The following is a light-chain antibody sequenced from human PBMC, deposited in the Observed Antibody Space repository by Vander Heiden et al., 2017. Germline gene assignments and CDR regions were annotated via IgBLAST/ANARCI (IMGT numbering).Light chain of an antibody. CDR3: QQTYITPPT. Sequence: DVQMTQSPSSLSASVGDRVTITCRASQSISDYLNWYQQKGGQAPKLLIFAASTLQSGVPSRFSGSGSGTDFTLTISSLQPEDFATYYCQQTYITPPTFGQGTKVEI. J-gene: IGKJ1*01. CDR2: AAS. V-gene: IGKV1-39*01. CDR1: QSISDY.